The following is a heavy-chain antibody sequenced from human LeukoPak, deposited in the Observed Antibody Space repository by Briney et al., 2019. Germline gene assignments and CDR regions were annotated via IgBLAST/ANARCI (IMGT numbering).Heavy chain of an antibody. CDR1: GFTFGDYY. Sequence: GGSLTLSCAASGFTFGDYYMSWIRQAPGKGLECFSYISGDSDTIYYADSVKGRFTISRDNSKNTLCLQMNSLRAEDTAVYYCARDAYGGFADYWGQGTLVTVSS. J-gene: IGHJ4*02. CDR3: ARDAYGGFADY. V-gene: IGHV3-11*01. CDR2: ISGDSDTI. D-gene: IGHD2-15*01.